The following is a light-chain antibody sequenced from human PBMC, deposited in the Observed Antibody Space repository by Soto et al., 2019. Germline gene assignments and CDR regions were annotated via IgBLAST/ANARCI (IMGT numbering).Light chain of an antibody. J-gene: IGKJ4*01. V-gene: IGKV1-5*03. CDR2: KAS. Sequence: DIQMTQSPSTLSASVGERVTITCRASQSITTWLAWYQQKPGKAPKLLIYKASSLEGEVPSRFSGSGSGTEFNITISSLQPDDFATYYCQQYNTYPLTFGGGTTVEIK. CDR3: QQYNTYPLT. CDR1: QSITTW.